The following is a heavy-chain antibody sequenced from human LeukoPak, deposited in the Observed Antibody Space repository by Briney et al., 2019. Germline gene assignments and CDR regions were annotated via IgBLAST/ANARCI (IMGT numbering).Heavy chain of an antibody. J-gene: IGHJ4*02. CDR2: IWYDGSNK. CDR1: GFTFSSYG. V-gene: IGHV3-33*03. CDR3: TTTPFYRDFNY. D-gene: IGHD3-10*01. Sequence: GRSLRLSCAASGFTFSSYGMHWVRQAPGKGLEWVAVIWYDGSNKYYADSVKGRFTISRDNAKNSLYLQMNSLRAEDTAVYYCTTTPFYRDFNYWGQGTLVTVSS.